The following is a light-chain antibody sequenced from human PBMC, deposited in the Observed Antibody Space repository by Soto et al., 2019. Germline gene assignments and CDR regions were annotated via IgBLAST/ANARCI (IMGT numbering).Light chain of an antibody. J-gene: IGKJ1*01. Sequence: IEVTQSPSSLAASVGDRVTITCRASQTIGTYLNWYRHKSGAAPELLIYDAYTLQSGVQSRLRGGASGTDFTLTISSLQLDDFATYYCKQSYNTPLTFGQGTKVDIK. CDR1: QTIGTY. V-gene: IGKV1-39*01. CDR2: DAY. CDR3: KQSYNTPLT.